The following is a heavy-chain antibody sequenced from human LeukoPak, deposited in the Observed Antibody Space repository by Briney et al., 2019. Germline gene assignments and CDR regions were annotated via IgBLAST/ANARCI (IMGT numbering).Heavy chain of an antibody. CDR3: ARGRSSTSLLYDP. J-gene: IGHJ5*02. D-gene: IGHD2-2*01. CDR1: GGSFSGYY. V-gene: IGHV4-34*01. Sequence: SETLSLTCAVYGGSFSGYYWSWIRQPPGKGLEWIGEINHSGSTNYNPSLKSRVTISVDTSKNQFSLKLSSVTAADTAVYYCARGRSSTSLLYDPWGQGTLVTVSS. CDR2: INHSGST.